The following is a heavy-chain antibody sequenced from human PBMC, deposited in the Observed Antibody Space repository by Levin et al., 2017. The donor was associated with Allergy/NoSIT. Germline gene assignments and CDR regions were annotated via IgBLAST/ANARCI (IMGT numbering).Heavy chain of an antibody. V-gene: IGHV5-51*01. CDR1: GYSFTSYW. CDR2: INPGDSDT. D-gene: IGHD1-1*01. Sequence: GESLKISCQGSGYSFTSYWIGWVRQMPGKGLEWMGIINPGDSDTRYSPSFQGKVTISADKSISTAYLEWSSLKASDTAIYYCARRGTRDYYYYMDVWGKGTTVAVSS. J-gene: IGHJ6*03. CDR3: ARRGTRDYYYYMDV.